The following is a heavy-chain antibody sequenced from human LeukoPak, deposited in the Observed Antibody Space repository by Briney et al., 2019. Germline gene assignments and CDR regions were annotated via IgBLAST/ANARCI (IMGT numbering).Heavy chain of an antibody. D-gene: IGHD3-22*01. J-gene: IGHJ4*02. V-gene: IGHV3-21*01. CDR2: IFSRSESI. Sequence: GGSLRLSCAASGFTFGAYTINWVRQAPGKGLEWVSCIFSRSESILYADSVKGRFTISRDNAKNSLYLQMDSLRVEDTAVYYCARDFFHSSDSRPSDYWGQGTLVTVSS. CDR1: GFTFGAYT. CDR3: ARDFFHSSDSRPSDY.